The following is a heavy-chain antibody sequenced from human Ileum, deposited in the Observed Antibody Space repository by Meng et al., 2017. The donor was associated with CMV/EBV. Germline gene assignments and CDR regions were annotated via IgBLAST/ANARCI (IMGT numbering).Heavy chain of an antibody. J-gene: IGHJ4*02. CDR1: GFTFSDYG. Sequence: GGSLRLSCTASGFTFSDYGMHWVRQTPGTGLEWVTYIRHVASDKYYADSVKGRFTISRDNSKNTVYLQMNSLRPDDTAVYYCAKDIGTWTRGYYFDYWGQGTLVTGSS. D-gene: IGHD2-15*01. CDR2: IRHVASDK. CDR3: AKDIGTWTRGYYFDY. V-gene: IGHV3-30*02.